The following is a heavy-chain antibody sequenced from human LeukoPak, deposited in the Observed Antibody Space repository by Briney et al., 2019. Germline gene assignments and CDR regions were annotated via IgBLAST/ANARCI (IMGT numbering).Heavy chain of an antibody. CDR2: ISSSSSYI. CDR3: ARDGGYCSGGSCYPDYGMDV. V-gene: IGHV3-21*04. J-gene: IGHJ6*02. Sequence: GGSLRLSCAASGFTFSSYSMNWVRQAPGKGLEWVSSISSSSSYIYYADSVKGRFTISRDNAKNSLYLQMNSLRSDDTAVYYCARDGGYCSGGSCYPDYGMDVWGQGTTVTVSS. D-gene: IGHD2-15*01. CDR1: GFTFSSYS.